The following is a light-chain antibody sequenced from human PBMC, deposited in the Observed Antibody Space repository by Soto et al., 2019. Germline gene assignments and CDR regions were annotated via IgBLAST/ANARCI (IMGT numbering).Light chain of an antibody. CDR2: GAS. V-gene: IGKV3-20*01. CDR1: QTVSSNY. J-gene: IGKJ1*01. CDR3: QQYAGSPPWT. Sequence: EIVLTQSPGTLSSSPGERATLSCRASQTVSSNYLAWYQQKPGQAPRLLIYGASSRATGIPVRFSGSGSGTDVALTINRLEPEDFVVYYCQQYAGSPPWTFGQGTQVDFK.